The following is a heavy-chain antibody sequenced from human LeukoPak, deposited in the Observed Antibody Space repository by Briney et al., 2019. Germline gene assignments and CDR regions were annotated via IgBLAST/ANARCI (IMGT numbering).Heavy chain of an antibody. CDR1: GFTFSGYA. V-gene: IGHV3-23*01. J-gene: IGHJ4*02. CDR3: AKAGKYFDWLLTFDY. CDR2: ISGSGGST. D-gene: IGHD3-9*01. Sequence: GGSLRLSCAASGFTFSGYAMSWVRQAPGKGLEWVSAISGSGGSTYYADSVKGRFTISRDNSKNTLYLQMNSLRAEDTAVYYCAKAGKYFDWLLTFDYWGQGTLVTVSS.